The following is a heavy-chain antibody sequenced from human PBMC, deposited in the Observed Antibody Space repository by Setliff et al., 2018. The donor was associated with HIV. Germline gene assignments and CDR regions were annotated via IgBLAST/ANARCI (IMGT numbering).Heavy chain of an antibody. V-gene: IGHV4-31*03. D-gene: IGHD6-6*01. CDR1: GGSISSGGFY. Sequence: PSETLSLTCTVTGGSISSGGFYWTWIRQHPEKALEWTGYIFHSGDTYYNPSLKSRISMSVDTSKNQFSLELTSLTAADTAVYYCATRPRIAARPFDYWGQGMLVTVSS. CDR2: IFHSGDT. J-gene: IGHJ4*02. CDR3: ATRPRIAARPFDY.